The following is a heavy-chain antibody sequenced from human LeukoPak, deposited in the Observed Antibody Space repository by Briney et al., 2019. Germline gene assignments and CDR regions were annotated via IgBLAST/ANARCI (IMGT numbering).Heavy chain of an antibody. D-gene: IGHD6-13*01. CDR1: GFTFSSYS. Sequence: GGSLRLSCAASGFTFSSYSMNWVRQAPGKGLEWVSSIRSSSSYIYYADSVKGRFTISRDNAKNSLYLQMNSLRAEDTAVYYCARGSSCDYWGQGTLVTVSS. V-gene: IGHV3-21*01. CDR3: ARGSSCDY. J-gene: IGHJ4*02. CDR2: IRSSSSYI.